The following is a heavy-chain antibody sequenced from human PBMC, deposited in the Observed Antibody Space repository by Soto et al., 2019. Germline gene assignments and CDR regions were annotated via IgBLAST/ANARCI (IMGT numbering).Heavy chain of an antibody. CDR3: ARDSGMRRTVAGNWFDP. D-gene: IGHD6-19*01. CDR1: GGTFSSYA. Sequence: GSSVKVSCKASGGTFSSYAISWVRQAPGQGLEWMGGIIPIFGTANYAQKFQGRVTITADESTSTAYMELSSLRSEDTAVYYCARDSGMRRTVAGNWFDPWGQGTLVTVS. CDR2: IIPIFGTA. V-gene: IGHV1-69*13. J-gene: IGHJ5*02.